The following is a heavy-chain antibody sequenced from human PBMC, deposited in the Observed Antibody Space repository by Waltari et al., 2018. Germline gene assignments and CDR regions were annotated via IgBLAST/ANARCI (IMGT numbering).Heavy chain of an antibody. V-gene: IGHV4-59*01. Sequence: QVQLQESGPGLVKPSETLSLTCTVSGGSISSYYWSWIRQPPGKGLEWIGYIYYSGSTNYNPSLKSRVTISVDTSKNQFSLKLSSVTAADTAVYYCAIYGSGSYQSFDYWGQGTLVTVSS. D-gene: IGHD3-10*01. CDR3: AIYGSGSYQSFDY. J-gene: IGHJ4*02. CDR2: IYYSGST. CDR1: GGSISSYY.